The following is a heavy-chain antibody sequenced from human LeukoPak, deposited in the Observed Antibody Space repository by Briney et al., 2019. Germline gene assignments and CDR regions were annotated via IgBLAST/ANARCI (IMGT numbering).Heavy chain of an antibody. V-gene: IGHV3-7*01. D-gene: IGHD5-24*01. J-gene: IGHJ4*02. CDR1: GFTFSNYW. CDR3: ARDMGWQQFDQ. Sequence: TGGSLRLSCAASGFTFSNYWMTWVRQAPGKGLERVANIKKGGGETYYMESVKGRFTISRDNARNSLYLQMNSLTVEDTAVYYCARDMGWQQFDQWGQGTLVTVSS. CDR2: IKKGGGET.